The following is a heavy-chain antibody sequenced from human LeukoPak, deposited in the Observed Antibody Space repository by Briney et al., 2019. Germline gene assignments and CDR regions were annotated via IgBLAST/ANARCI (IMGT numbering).Heavy chain of an antibody. Sequence: GGSLRLSCAASGFTFSNAWMSWVRQAPGKGLEWVGSIKSETDGGTTDYAAPVKGRFTISRDDSKNTLYLQMNSLKTEDTAVYYCTTDPDGDYEYYYYYYMDVWGKGTTVTVSS. D-gene: IGHD4-17*01. CDR1: GFTFSNAW. J-gene: IGHJ6*03. CDR2: IKSETDGGTT. CDR3: TTDPDGDYEYYYYYYMDV. V-gene: IGHV3-15*01.